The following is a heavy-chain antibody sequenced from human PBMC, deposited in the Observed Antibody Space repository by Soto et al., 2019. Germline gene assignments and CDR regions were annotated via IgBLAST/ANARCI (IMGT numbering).Heavy chain of an antibody. Sequence: ASVKVSCKASGGTFSSYTISWVRQAPGQGLEWMGRIIPILGIANYAQKFQGRVTITADKSTSTAYMELSSLRSEDTAVYYCARKVSSIAAYDYWGQGTLVTVSS. V-gene: IGHV1-69*02. J-gene: IGHJ4*02. CDR2: IIPILGIA. CDR3: ARKVSSIAAYDY. CDR1: GGTFSSYT. D-gene: IGHD6-6*01.